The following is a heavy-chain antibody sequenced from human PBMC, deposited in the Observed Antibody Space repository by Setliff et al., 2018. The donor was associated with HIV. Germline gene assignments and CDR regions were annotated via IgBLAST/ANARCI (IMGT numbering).Heavy chain of an antibody. CDR2: IIPILGTA. D-gene: IGHD1-26*01. Sequence: SVKVSCKTSGGTFSIYGIAWVRQAHGQGLEWMGGIIPILGTANYAQKFQGRVTISADEYTGTAYMELSSLRSEDTSVYYCARARRYSGSYQPDEAFDIWRQGTMFSVSS. V-gene: IGHV1-69*13. CDR1: GGTFSIYG. J-gene: IGHJ3*02. CDR3: ARARRYSGSYQPDEAFDI.